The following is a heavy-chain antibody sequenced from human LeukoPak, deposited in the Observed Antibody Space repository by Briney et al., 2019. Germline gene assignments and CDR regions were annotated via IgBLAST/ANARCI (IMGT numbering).Heavy chain of an antibody. J-gene: IGHJ6*02. CDR2: IYTSGST. V-gene: IGHV4-61*02. Sequence: SQTLSLTCTVSGGSISSGSYYWSWIRQPAGKGLEWIGRIYTSGSTNYNPSLKSRVTISVDTSKNQFSLKLSSVTAADTAVYYCARGSSSGPDYYYGMDVWGQGTTVTVSS. CDR3: ARGSSSGPDYYYGMDV. D-gene: IGHD6-19*01. CDR1: GGSISSGSYY.